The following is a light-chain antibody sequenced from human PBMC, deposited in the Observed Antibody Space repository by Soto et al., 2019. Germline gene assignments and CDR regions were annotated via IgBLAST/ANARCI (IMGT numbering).Light chain of an antibody. CDR1: SSDVGGYNY. J-gene: IGLJ1*01. CDR3: SSDTCSSLPYV. Sequence: QSALTQPASVSGSPGQSITISCTGTSSDVGGYNYVSWYQQHPGKAPKLMIYDVSNRPSGVSNRFSGSKSGNTASLTISGLQAEDEADDYCSSDTCSSLPYVFGTGTKVTVL. V-gene: IGLV2-14*01. CDR2: DVS.